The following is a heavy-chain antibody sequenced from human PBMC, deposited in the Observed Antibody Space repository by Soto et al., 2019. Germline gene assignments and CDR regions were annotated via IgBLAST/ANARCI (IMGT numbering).Heavy chain of an antibody. CDR2: INAVNGNT. V-gene: IGHV1-3*01. J-gene: IGHJ3*02. Sequence: GDSVEVSFKAYGYTFTSYAVHLVRRAPGQSLEWMGWINAVNGNTKCSQKFHGRVTITRDTSASTAYMELSSLRSEDTAVYYCARERVNYYDSRGHDAFDIWGQGTIVTVSS. CDR1: GYTFTSYA. D-gene: IGHD3-22*01. CDR3: ARERVNYYDSRGHDAFDI.